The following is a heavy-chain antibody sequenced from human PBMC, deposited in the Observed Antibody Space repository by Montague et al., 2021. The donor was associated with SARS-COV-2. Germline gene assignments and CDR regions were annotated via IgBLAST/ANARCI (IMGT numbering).Heavy chain of an antibody. V-gene: IGHV3-30*04. J-gene: IGHJ6*02. CDR1: GFPFSSYA. CDR2: ISYDGSNK. CDR3: ARDLGFCGMDV. Sequence: SLRLSCAASGFPFSSYAMHWVRQAPGKGLEWVAVISYDGSNKYYADSVKGRFTISRDNSKNTLYLQMNSLRAEDTAVYYCARDLGFCGMDVWGQGTTVTVSS. D-gene: IGHD3-3*01.